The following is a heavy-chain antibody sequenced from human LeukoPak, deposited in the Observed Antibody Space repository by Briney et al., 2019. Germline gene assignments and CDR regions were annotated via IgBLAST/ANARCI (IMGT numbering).Heavy chain of an antibody. CDR1: GFTFSGYG. J-gene: IGHJ2*01. CDR3: AKDLGGGSGCYDL. D-gene: IGHD6-19*01. Sequence: PGGSLRLSCAASGFTFSGYGMHWVRQAPGKGLEWVAVIWYDGSNKYYADSVQGRFTISRDDSKNTLYLQMNSLRAEDTAVYYCAKDLGGGSGCYDLWGRGTLVTVSS. CDR2: IWYDGSNK. V-gene: IGHV3-30*02.